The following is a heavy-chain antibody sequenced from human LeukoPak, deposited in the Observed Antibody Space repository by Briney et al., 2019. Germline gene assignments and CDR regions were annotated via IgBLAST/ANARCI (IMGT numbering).Heavy chain of an antibody. D-gene: IGHD3-22*01. CDR2: IYYSGST. V-gene: IGHV4-59*01. Sequence: SETLSLTCTVSAGYISSSYWTWIRQPPGKGLEWIGNIYYSGSTNYNPSLKSRVTISVDTSKNQFSLKLNSVTAADAAVYYCTRVLDYYDSRGYYVCDIWGHGTMVTVSS. CDR3: TRVLDYYDSRGYYVCDI. CDR1: AGYISSSY. J-gene: IGHJ3*02.